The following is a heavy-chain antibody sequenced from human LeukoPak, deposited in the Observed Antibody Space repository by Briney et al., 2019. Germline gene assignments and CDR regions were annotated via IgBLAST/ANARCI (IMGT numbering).Heavy chain of an antibody. CDR2: IYYTGST. J-gene: IGHJ4*02. Sequence: SETLSLTCTVSGGSISSGSYYWSWIRQPPKKGPECIGYIYYTGSTTYNPSLKSRVTISVDTSKNQFSLRLSSVAAADTAVYYCARHWTVTPGGVFDYWGQGTLVTVSS. D-gene: IGHD4-17*01. CDR3: ARHWTVTPGGVFDY. CDR1: GGSISSGSYY. V-gene: IGHV4-61*01.